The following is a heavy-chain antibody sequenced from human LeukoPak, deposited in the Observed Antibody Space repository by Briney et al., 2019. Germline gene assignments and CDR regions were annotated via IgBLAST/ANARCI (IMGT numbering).Heavy chain of an antibody. J-gene: IGHJ4*02. CDR2: ISGPGDDT. CDR3: ARLSGTYGTTSRILDF. V-gene: IGHV3-23*01. Sequence: GGSLRLSCAGSGFPFTTYAIIWVRQTPDKGLEWVSAISGPGDDTLYADSVKGRFTISRDNSKNTVHVQMSSLRVDDTAIYFCARLSGTYGTTSRILDFWGQGTPVTVSS. D-gene: IGHD1-1*01. CDR1: GFPFTTYA.